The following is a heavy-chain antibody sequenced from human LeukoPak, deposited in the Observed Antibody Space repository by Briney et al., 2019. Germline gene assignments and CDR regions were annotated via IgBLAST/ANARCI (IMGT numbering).Heavy chain of an antibody. D-gene: IGHD3-10*01. J-gene: IGHJ4*02. CDR1: GFTFSNYW. CDR2: IKEDGSEK. CDR3: ARTIRGY. Sequence: SGGSLRLSCAASGFTFSNYWMSWVRQAPGKGLEWVANIKEDGSEKYYVDSVKGRFTISRDNAKNSLYLQMNSLRAEDTAVYYCARTIRGYWGQGTQVTVSS. V-gene: IGHV3-7*01.